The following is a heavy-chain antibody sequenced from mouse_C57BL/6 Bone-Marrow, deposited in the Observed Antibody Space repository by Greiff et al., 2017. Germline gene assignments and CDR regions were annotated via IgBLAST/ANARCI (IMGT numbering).Heavy chain of an antibody. Sequence: EVKLMESGGDLVKPGGSLKLSCAASGFTFSSYGMSWVRQTPDKRLEWVATISSGGSYTYYPDSVKGRFTSSRDNAKNTLYLQMSSLKSEDTAMYYCARQGYDYLDYWGQGTTLTVSS. J-gene: IGHJ2*01. V-gene: IGHV5-6*01. CDR3: ARQGYDYLDY. CDR1: GFTFSSYG. D-gene: IGHD2-3*01. CDR2: ISSGGSYT.